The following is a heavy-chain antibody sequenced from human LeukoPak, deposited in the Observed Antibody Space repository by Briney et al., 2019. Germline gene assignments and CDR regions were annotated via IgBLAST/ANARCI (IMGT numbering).Heavy chain of an antibody. D-gene: IGHD2-2*01. V-gene: IGHV1-2*06. CDR3: ARDPWGGDIVVVPAAIHDP. CDR2: INPKNGGT. CDR1: GYIFTDYY. Sequence: GASVKVSCKTSGYIFTDYYIHWVRQAPGQGLEWMGRINPKNGGTNYAQKFQGRVTLTRDTSISTAYMELSRLRSDDTAVFYCARDPWGGDIVVVPAAIHDPWGQGTLVIVSS. J-gene: IGHJ5*02.